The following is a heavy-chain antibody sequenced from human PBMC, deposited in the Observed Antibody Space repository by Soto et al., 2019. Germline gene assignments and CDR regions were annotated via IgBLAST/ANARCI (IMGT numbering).Heavy chain of an antibody. D-gene: IGHD3-22*01. CDR3: ASRSGYFPYFDY. Sequence: QVQLVQSGAEVQKPGSSVKVSCKASGGTFSSYTISWVRQAPGQGLEWMGRIIPILGIANYAQKFQGRVTITADKSTSTAYMELSSLRSEDTAVYYCASRSGYFPYFDYWGQGTLVTVSS. CDR1: GGTFSSYT. V-gene: IGHV1-69*02. CDR2: IIPILGIA. J-gene: IGHJ4*02.